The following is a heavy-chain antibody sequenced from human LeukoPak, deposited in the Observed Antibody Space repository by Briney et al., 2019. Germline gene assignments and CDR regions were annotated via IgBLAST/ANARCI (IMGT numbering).Heavy chain of an antibody. J-gene: IGHJ3*02. CDR2: ISDSGHST. D-gene: IGHD6-13*01. CDR1: GFTFTNYD. Sequence: GGSLRLSCAASGFTFTNYDMSWVRQAPGKGLEWVSTISDSGHSTSYADSVKGRFTISRDNSKNTLYLQMNSLRAEDTAVYYCARPDEQQLVRDAFDIWGQGTMVTVSS. V-gene: IGHV3-23*01. CDR3: ARPDEQQLVRDAFDI.